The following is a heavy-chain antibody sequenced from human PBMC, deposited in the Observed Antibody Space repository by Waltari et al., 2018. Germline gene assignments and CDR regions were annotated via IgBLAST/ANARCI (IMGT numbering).Heavy chain of an antibody. CDR3: AKGSSSTSKSDY. D-gene: IGHD2-2*01. CDR1: GFTFSSSA. CDR2: ISASGGST. J-gene: IGHJ4*02. V-gene: IGHV3-23*01. Sequence: EVQLLESGGGLVQPGGSLRLSCAASGFTFSSSAMRWVCQAPGKGVESVSAISASGGSTYYADSVKGRFTISRDKSKNTLYLQMNSLRAEDTAVYYCAKGSSSTSKSDYWGQGTLVTVSS.